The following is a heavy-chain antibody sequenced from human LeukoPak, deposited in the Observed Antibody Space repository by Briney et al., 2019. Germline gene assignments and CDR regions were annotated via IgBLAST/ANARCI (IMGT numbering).Heavy chain of an antibody. J-gene: IGHJ4*02. D-gene: IGHD6-13*01. CDR1: GVTFSSYS. CDR3: ARVELDYFDY. V-gene: IGHV3-48*01. CDR2: ISSSSGTT. Sequence: AGGSLRLSCAASGVTFSSYSMNWVRQAPGKGLEWVSYISSSSGTTYYADSVKGRFTVSRDNSKNTLYLQMNSLSAEDTALYYCARVELDYFDYWGQGTLVTVSS.